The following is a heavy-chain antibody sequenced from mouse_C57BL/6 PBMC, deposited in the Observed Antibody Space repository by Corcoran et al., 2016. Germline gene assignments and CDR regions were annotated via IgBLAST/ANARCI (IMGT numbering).Heavy chain of an antibody. CDR1: GYSITSGYY. J-gene: IGHJ3*01. CDR3: ARDWYYGSSLSGFAY. CDR2: ISYDGSN. Sequence: DVQLQESGPGLVKPSQSLSLTCSVTGYSITSGYYWNLIRQFPGNKLEWMGYISYDGSNNYNPSLKNRISINRDTSKNQFFLKLNSVTTEDTATYYCARDWYYGSSLSGFAYWGQGTLVTVSA. V-gene: IGHV3-6*01. D-gene: IGHD1-1*01.